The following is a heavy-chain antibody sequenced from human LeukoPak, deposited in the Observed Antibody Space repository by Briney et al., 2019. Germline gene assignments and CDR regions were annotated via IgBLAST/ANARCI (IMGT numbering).Heavy chain of an antibody. CDR1: GFTFSGSW. CDR2: INPDGSQK. CDR3: AAWTDRGYNF. J-gene: IGHJ4*02. D-gene: IGHD5-24*01. Sequence: GESLRLSCAASGFTFSGSWVNWVRQAPGKRLEWVANINPDGSQKRFVDSVMGRFTMSRDNAKNSLYLQMNSLRVEDTAVFYCAAWTDRGYNFWGQGTLVTVSS. V-gene: IGHV3-7*01.